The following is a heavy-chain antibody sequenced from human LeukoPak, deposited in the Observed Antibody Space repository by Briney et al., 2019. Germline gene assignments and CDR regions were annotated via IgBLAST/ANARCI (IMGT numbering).Heavy chain of an antibody. J-gene: IGHJ6*03. CDR2: IIPIFGTA. D-gene: IGHD2-21*02. CDR1: GGTFSSYA. Sequence: ASVKVSCKASGGTFSSYAISWVRQAPGQGLEWMGGIIPIFGTANYAQKFQGRVTITTDESTSTAYMELSSLRSEDTAVYYCASAYCGGDCYFRNKFYYYYYYMDVWGKGTTVTVSS. CDR3: ASAYCGGDCYFRNKFYYYYYYMDV. V-gene: IGHV1-69*05.